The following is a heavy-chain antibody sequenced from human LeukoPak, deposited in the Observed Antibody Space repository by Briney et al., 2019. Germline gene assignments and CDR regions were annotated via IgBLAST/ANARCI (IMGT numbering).Heavy chain of an antibody. CDR1: GFTFSSYS. D-gene: IGHD2-2*02. V-gene: IGHV3-7*01. CDR2: IKQDGSER. J-gene: IGHJ6*02. CDR3: ARIDCSSTSCYTVDYYYGMDV. Sequence: PGGSLRLSCAASGFTFSSYSMNWVRQAPGKGLEWVANIKQDGSERYYVDSVKGRLTISRDNAKNSLYLQMNSLRAEDTAVYYCARIDCSSTSCYTVDYYYGMDVWGQGTTVTVSS.